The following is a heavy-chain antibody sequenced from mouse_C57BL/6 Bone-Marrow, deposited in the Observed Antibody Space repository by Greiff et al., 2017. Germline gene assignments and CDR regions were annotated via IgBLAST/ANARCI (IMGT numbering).Heavy chain of an antibody. CDR3: ARGHAMDY. J-gene: IGHJ4*01. CDR2: ISNGGGST. CDR1: GFTFSDYY. V-gene: IGHV5-12*01. Sequence: EVQLVESGGGLVQPGGSLKLSCAASGFTFSDYYMYWVRQTPEKRLEWVAYISNGGGSTYYPDTVKGRFTISRDNAKNTLYLQMSRLKSEDTAMYYCARGHAMDYWGQGTSVTVSS.